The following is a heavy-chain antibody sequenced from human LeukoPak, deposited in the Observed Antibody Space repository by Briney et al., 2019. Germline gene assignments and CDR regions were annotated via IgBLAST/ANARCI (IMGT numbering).Heavy chain of an antibody. CDR1: GFXFSSYS. Sequence: GGSLRLSCAASGFXFSSYSINWVRQAPGKGLVWVSRINSDGGRTTYADSVKGRFTISRDNAKNTLYLQMNSLRTEDTAVYYCARPETQYSSGLDGFDIWGQGTMVTVSS. CDR3: ARPETQYSSGLDGFDI. V-gene: IGHV3-74*01. J-gene: IGHJ3*02. D-gene: IGHD6-19*01. CDR2: INSDGGRT.